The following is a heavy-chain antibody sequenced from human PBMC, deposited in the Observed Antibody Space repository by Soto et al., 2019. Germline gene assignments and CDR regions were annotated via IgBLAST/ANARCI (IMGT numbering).Heavy chain of an antibody. V-gene: IGHV4-59*01. J-gene: IGHJ6*02. CDR1: GGSISSYY. CDR2: IYYSGST. CDR3: ARERYYGMDV. Sequence: SETLSLTCTVSGGSISSYYWSWIRQPPGKGLEWIGYIYYSGSTNYNPSLKSRVTISVDTSKNQFSLKLSSVTAADTAVYYCARERYYGMDVWGQGTTVTVSS.